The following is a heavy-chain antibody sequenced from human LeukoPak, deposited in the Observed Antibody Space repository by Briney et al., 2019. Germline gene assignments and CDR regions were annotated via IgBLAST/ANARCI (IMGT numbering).Heavy chain of an antibody. CDR1: GFTFSSYW. J-gene: IGHJ4*02. CDR2: IRDDGGEI. CDR3: ARDKPRGSYYGSIFDS. Sequence: GGSLRHSCEASGFTFSSYWMSWVRQAPGKGLEWVANIRDDGGEIYYVDSVKGRFTISRDNAKSSLFLQMNSLRAEDAAVYYCARDKPRGSYYGSIFDSWGQGTLVTVSS. D-gene: IGHD1-26*01. V-gene: IGHV3-7*01.